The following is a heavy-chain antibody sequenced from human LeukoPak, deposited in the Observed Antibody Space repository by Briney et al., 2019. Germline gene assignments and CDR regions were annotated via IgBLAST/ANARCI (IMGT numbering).Heavy chain of an antibody. CDR3: ARNIEWLALDY. V-gene: IGHV4-59*01. D-gene: IGHD6-19*01. CDR2: IYYSGST. CDR1: GGSISSYY. J-gene: IGHJ4*02. Sequence: SETLSLTCTVSGGSISSYYWSWIRRPPGKGLEWIGYIYYSGSTNYNPSLKSRVTISVDTSKNQFSLKLSSVTAADTAVYYCARNIEWLALDYWGQGTLVTVSS.